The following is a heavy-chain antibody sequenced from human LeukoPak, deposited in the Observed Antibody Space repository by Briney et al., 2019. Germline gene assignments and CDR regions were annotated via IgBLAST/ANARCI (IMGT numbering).Heavy chain of an antibody. J-gene: IGHJ4*02. CDR3: ARDCQYCSNTNCRCC. CDR1: GLTFSSHW. Sequence: PGGSLRLSCAASGLTFSSHWMHWVRQAPGKGLVWVSRITNDGSSTTYADSVKGRFTISRDNAKNMLYLQVNSLRAEDTAVYYCARDCQYCSNTNCRCCWGQGTLVTVSS. V-gene: IGHV3-74*01. CDR2: ITNDGSST. D-gene: IGHD2-2*01.